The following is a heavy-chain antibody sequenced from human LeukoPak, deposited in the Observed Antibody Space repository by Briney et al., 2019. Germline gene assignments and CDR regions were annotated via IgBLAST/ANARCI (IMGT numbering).Heavy chain of an antibody. V-gene: IGHV3-23*01. CDR3: AKSGGYTYAN. CDR2: ITNSGANT. CDR1: GFTFSSYA. D-gene: IGHD5-18*01. J-gene: IGHJ4*02. Sequence: PGGSLRLSCSASGFTFSSYATSWVRQAPGKGLEWLSTITNSGANTYYADSVKGRFTISRDNSKNTLYLQINSLRAEDTAVYYCAKSGGYTYANWGQGTLVTVSS.